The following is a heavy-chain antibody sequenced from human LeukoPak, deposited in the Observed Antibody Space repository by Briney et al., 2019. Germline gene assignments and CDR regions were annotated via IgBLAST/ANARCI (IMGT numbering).Heavy chain of an antibody. CDR3: AKGGCSSTTCYLANP. CDR1: GLTFSSYG. V-gene: IGHV3-30*18. D-gene: IGHD2-2*01. Sequence: PGGSLRLSCAASGLTFSSYGMHWVRQAPGKGLEWVAVISYDGTIRNYADSVKGRFTISRDNSKNTLYLQMNSLIAEDTAQYYCAKGGCSSTTCYLANPWGQGTLVTVSS. J-gene: IGHJ5*02. CDR2: ISYDGTIR.